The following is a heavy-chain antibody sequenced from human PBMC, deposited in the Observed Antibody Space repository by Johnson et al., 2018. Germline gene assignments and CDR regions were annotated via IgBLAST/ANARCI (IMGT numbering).Heavy chain of an antibody. CDR2: IYYSGST. J-gene: IGHJ3*02. D-gene: IGHD6-6*01. CDR1: GGSISSYY. CDR3: ARVGIAARPNAFDI. Sequence: QVQLQESGPGLVKPSETLSLTCTVSGGSISSYYWSWIRQPPGKGLEWIGYIYYSGSTNYNPSLKSRVTIPVDTSKNQFSLKLSSVTAADTAVYYCARVGIAARPNAFDIWGQGTMVTVSS. V-gene: IGHV4-59*01.